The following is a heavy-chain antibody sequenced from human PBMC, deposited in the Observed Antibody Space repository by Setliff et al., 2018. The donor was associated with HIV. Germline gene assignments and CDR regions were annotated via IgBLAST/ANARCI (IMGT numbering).Heavy chain of an antibody. CDR1: GYSISSGYY. V-gene: IGHV4-38-2*02. D-gene: IGHD3-3*01. Sequence: PSETLSLTCTVSGYSISSGYYWGWIRLPPGKGLEWIGKSYYNPALKRRVTVSVDTSKNQFSLKLSSVTAADTAVYYCARHDMRHYDFWSGSPSHWFDPWGQGTLVTVSS. J-gene: IGHJ5*02. CDR3: ARHDMRHYDFWSGSPSHWFDP. CDR2: S.